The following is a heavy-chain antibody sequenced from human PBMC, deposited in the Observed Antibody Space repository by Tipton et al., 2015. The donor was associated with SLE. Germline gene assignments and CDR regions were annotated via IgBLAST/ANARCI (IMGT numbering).Heavy chain of an antibody. V-gene: IGHV4-39*07. CDR3: ARSDDAFDI. J-gene: IGHJ3*02. CDR2: INHSGST. D-gene: IGHD3-3*01. CDR1: GGSISSSGYY. Sequence: TLSLTCTVSGGSISSSGYYWSWIRQPPGKGLEWIGEINHSGSTNYNPSLKSRVTISVDTSKNQFSLKLSSVTAADTAVYYCARSDDAFDIWGQGTMVTVSS.